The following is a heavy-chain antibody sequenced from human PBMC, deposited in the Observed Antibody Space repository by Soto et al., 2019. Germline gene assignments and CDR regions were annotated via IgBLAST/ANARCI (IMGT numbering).Heavy chain of an antibody. D-gene: IGHD6-19*01. J-gene: IGHJ6*02. CDR1: GYTFTGYY. V-gene: IGHV1-2*02. CDR2: INPNSGGT. CDR3: AREGYSSGWYGGYYYYGMDV. Sequence: GASVKVSCKASGYTFTGYYMHWVRQAPGQGLEWMGWINPNSGGTNYAQKFQGRVTMTRDTSISTAYMELSRLRSDDTAVYYCAREGYSSGWYGGYYYYGMDVWGQGTTVTVSS.